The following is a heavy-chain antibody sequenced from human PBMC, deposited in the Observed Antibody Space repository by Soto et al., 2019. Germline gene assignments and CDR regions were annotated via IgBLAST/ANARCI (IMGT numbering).Heavy chain of an antibody. Sequence: SVQVSCKASGYTFADRYIHWVRQAPGQGLEWMGLINPNTGATHYSHRFQVTASMTRDTSITKAYMELNRLKYDDTCLYFCARRRTGRLLIYLFDRWGQGTRVTVAS. D-gene: IGHD1-1*01. CDR3: ARRRTGRLLIYLFDR. J-gene: IGHJ5*02. V-gene: IGHV1-2*05. CDR1: GYTFADRY. CDR2: INPNTGAT.